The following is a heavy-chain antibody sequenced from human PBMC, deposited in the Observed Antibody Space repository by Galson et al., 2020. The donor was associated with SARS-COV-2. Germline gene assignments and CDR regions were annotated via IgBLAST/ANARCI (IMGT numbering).Heavy chain of an antibody. CDR3: ARSEDYGDYSLLGAAGYFQH. Sequence: SVKVSCKASGGTFSSYAISWVRQAPGQGLEWMGGIIPIFGTANYAQKFQGRVTITADESTSTAYMELSSLRSEDTAAYYCARSEDYGDYSLLGAAGYFQHWGQGTLVTVSS. CDR1: GGTFSSYA. J-gene: IGHJ1*01. CDR2: IIPIFGTA. V-gene: IGHV1-69*13. D-gene: IGHD4-17*01.